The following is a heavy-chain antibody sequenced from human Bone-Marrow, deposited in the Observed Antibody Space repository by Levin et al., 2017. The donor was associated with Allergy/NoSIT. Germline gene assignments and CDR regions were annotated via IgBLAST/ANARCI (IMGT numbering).Heavy chain of an antibody. CDR1: GYIFSSYG. Sequence: SCAASGYIFSSYGIHWVRQAPGKGLEWVAFISHDGSNEDYLDSVKGRFSVSRDNSKNMVTLQMSSLGGEDTAVYFCAKEYFFFDVSGYFDSWGQGTLVTVSA. CDR2: ISHDGSNE. V-gene: IGHV3-30*18. J-gene: IGHJ4*02. D-gene: IGHD1-26*01. CDR3: AKEYFFFDVSGYFDS.